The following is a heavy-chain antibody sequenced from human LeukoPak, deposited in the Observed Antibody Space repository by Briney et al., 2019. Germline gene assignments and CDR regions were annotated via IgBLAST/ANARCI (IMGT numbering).Heavy chain of an antibody. J-gene: IGHJ6*03. CDR3: ARDALTSKRGKGYYYYYMDV. V-gene: IGHV3-30*04. D-gene: IGHD3-10*01. CDR1: GFTFSSYA. CDR2: ISYDGSNK. Sequence: GGSLRLSCAASGFTFSSYAMHWVRQAPGKGLEWVAVISYDGSNKYYADSVKGRFTISRDNSKNTLYLQMNSLRAEDTAVYYCARDALTSKRGKGYYYYYMDVWDKGTTVTVSS.